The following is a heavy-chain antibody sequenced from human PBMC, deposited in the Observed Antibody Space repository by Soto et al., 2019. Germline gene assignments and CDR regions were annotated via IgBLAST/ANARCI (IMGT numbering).Heavy chain of an antibody. CDR3: ARYVREKYYYYGMDV. D-gene: IGHD3-16*01. V-gene: IGHV2-26*01. CDR1: GFSLSNARMG. CDR2: IFSNDEK. J-gene: IGHJ6*02. Sequence: GPTLVNPTETLTLTCTVSGFSLSNARMGVSWIRQPPGKALEWLAHIFSNDEKSYSTSLKSRLTISKDTSKSQVVLTMTNMDPVDTATYYCARYVREKYYYYGMDVWGQGTTVTSP.